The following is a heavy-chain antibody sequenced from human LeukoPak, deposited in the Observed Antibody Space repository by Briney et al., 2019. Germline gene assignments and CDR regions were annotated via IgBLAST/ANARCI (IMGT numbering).Heavy chain of an antibody. J-gene: IGHJ4*02. D-gene: IGHD2-2*01. CDR2: ISWSSGTI. CDR1: GFTFSNYS. CDR3: ARDCGTTTCSYFDY. Sequence: GGSLRLSCAASGFTFSNYSMTWVRQAPGKGLEWLSYISWSSGTIYYADSVKGRFTISRDNAKNSLYLQMNSLRAEDTAVYYCARDCGTTTCSYFDYWGQGTLVTVSS. V-gene: IGHV3-48*01.